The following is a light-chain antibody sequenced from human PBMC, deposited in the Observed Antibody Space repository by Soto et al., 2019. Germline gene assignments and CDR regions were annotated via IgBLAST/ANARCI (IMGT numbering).Light chain of an antibody. V-gene: IGKV3-15*01. CDR3: QQYNNWPPYT. CDR2: EAF. Sequence: EIVMTQSPATLSVSPGERAALSCRASQSLTRNLAWYQQMPGQAPRLLIYEAFTSATCIPARFSGSGSGTEFTLTINSLQSEDFTGYYCQQYNNWPPYTFGQGTRLAIK. J-gene: IGKJ2*01. CDR1: QSLTRN.